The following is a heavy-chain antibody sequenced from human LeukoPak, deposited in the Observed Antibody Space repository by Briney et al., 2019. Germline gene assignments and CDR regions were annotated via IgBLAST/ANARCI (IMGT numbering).Heavy chain of an antibody. CDR1: GGSISSGDYY. J-gene: IGHJ5*02. D-gene: IGHD3-22*01. CDR2: IYYSGST. V-gene: IGHV4-30-4*08. Sequence: PSQTLSLTCTVSGGSISSGDYYWSWIRQPPGKGLEWIGYIYYSGSTYYNPSLKSRVTISVDTPKNQFSLKLSSVTAADTAVYYCARDSPGPYYYDSSGYLSGHWFDPWGQGTLVTVSS. CDR3: ARDSPGPYYYDSSGYLSGHWFDP.